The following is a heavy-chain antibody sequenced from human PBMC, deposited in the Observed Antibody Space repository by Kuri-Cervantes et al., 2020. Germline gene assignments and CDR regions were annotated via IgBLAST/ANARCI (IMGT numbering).Heavy chain of an antibody. D-gene: IGHD1-26*01. CDR3: ARGLVDFYYYMDV. CDR2: ITVYNGNT. Sequence: ASVKVSCRASSYTFTSYAISWVRQAPGQGLEWMGWITVYNGNTKYAQNFQGRVIMTTDTSTNTAYMGLRGLRSDDTAVYYCARGLVDFYYYMDVWGKGTTVTVSS. J-gene: IGHJ6*03. CDR1: SYTFTSYA. V-gene: IGHV1-18*01.